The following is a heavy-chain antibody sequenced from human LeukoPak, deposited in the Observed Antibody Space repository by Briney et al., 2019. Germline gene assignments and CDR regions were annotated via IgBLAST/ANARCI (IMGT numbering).Heavy chain of an antibody. V-gene: IGHV3-23*01. Sequence: GGSLRLSCAASGFTFSSYGMSWVRQAPGKGLEWVSAISGSGGSTYYADSVKGRFTISRDNSKNTLYLQMNSLRAEDTAVYYCAKDQHFGYCSGGSCDNDAFDIWGQGTMVTVSS. D-gene: IGHD2-15*01. J-gene: IGHJ3*02. CDR2: ISGSGGST. CDR3: AKDQHFGYCSGGSCDNDAFDI. CDR1: GFTFSSYG.